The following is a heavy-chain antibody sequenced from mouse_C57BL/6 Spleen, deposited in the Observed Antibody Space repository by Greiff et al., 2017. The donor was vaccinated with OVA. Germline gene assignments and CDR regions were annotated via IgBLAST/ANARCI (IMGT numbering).Heavy chain of an antibody. CDR1: GFTFSDYG. D-gene: IGHD2-10*01. J-gene: IGHJ3*01. Sequence: EVHLVESGGGLVKPGGSLKLSCAASGFTFSDYGMHWVRQAPEKGLEWVAYISSGSSTIYYADTVKGRFTISRDNAKNTLFLQMTSLRSEDTAMYYCASPSYYGNFSWFAYWGQGTLVTVSA. V-gene: IGHV5-17*01. CDR3: ASPSYYGNFSWFAY. CDR2: ISSGSSTI.